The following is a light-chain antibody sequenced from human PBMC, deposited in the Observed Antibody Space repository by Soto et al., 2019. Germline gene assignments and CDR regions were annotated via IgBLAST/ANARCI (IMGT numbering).Light chain of an antibody. CDR1: QTISSW. J-gene: IGKJ1*01. CDR3: QQSYRAQWT. Sequence: DIQMTQSPSTLSGSVGDRVTITCRASQTISSWLAWYQQKPGKAPKLLIYKASTLKSGVPSRFSGSGSGTEFTLTISSLQPDDFATYYCQQSYRAQWTFGQGTKVEI. CDR2: KAS. V-gene: IGKV1-5*03.